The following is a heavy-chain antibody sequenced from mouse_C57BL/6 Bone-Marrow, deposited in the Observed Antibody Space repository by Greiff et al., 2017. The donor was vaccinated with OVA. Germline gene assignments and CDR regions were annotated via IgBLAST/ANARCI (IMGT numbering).Heavy chain of an antibody. CDR1: GFNIKDDY. Sequence: EVKLVESGAELVRPGASVKLSCTASGFNIKDDYMHWVKQRPEQGLEWIGWIDPENGDTEYASKFQGKATITADTSSNTAYLQLSSLTSEDTAVYYCTSYDYDGVYFDYWGQGTTLTVSS. CDR2: IDPENGDT. V-gene: IGHV14-4*01. D-gene: IGHD2-4*01. CDR3: TSYDYDGVYFDY. J-gene: IGHJ2*01.